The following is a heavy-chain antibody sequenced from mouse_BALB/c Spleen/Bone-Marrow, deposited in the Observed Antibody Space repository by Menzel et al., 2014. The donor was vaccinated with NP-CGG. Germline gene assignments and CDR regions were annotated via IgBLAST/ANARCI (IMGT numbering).Heavy chain of an antibody. Sequence: QVQLQQSGSVLVRPGASVKLSCKASGYTFTSSWMHWAKQRPGQGLEWIGEIHPNSGNTNYNEKFKGKATLTVDTSSSTAYVDLSSLTSEDSAVYYCARGGYGNYYFDYWGQGTTLTVSP. J-gene: IGHJ2*01. CDR3: ARGGYGNYYFDY. CDR1: GYTFTSSW. V-gene: IGHV1S130*01. CDR2: IHPNSGNT. D-gene: IGHD2-1*01.